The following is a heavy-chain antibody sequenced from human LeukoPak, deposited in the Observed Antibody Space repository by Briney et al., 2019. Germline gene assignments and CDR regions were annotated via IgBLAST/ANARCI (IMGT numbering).Heavy chain of an antibody. CDR3: AKDGLGIWSRGYFDY. CDR1: GFTFSTYS. CDR2: ISGSGGST. V-gene: IGHV3-23*01. Sequence: GGSLRLPCAASGFTFSTYSMSWVRQAPGKGLEWVSAISGSGGSTYYADSVKGRFTISRDNSKNTLYLQMNSLRAEDTAVYYCAKDGLGIWSRGYFDYWGQGTLVTVSS. D-gene: IGHD7-27*01. J-gene: IGHJ4*02.